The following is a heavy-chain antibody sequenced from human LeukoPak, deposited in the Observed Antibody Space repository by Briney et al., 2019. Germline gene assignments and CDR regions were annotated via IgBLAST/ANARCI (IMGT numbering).Heavy chain of an antibody. J-gene: IGHJ4*02. CDR2: ISGSGGST. Sequence: AGGSLRLSCAASGFTFSSYAMSWVRQAPGKGLEWVSAISGSGGSTYYADSVKGRFTISRDNSKNTLYLQMNSLRAEDTAVYYCARAEGYYYDSSGYNSDYWGQGTLVTVSS. D-gene: IGHD3-22*01. CDR1: GFTFSSYA. CDR3: ARAEGYYYDSSGYNSDY. V-gene: IGHV3-23*01.